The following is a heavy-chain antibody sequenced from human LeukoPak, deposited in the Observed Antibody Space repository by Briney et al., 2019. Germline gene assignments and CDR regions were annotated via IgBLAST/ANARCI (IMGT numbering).Heavy chain of an antibody. CDR1: GDPISSYSNY. J-gene: IGHJ4*02. V-gene: IGHV4-61*01. D-gene: IGHD6-13*01. CDR2: IYYHGST. CDR3: AREYSAFGY. Sequence: PSETLSLTCTVSGDPISSYSNYTWSWIRQPPGKGLEWIGYIYYHGSTNYNPSLKSRVTFSVDTSKNQFSLKLSSVTAADTAVYYCAREYSAFGYWGQGTLVTVSS.